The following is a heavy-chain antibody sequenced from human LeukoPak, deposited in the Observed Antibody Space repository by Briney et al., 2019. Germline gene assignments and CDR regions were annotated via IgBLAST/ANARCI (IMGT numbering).Heavy chain of an antibody. V-gene: IGHV3-13*01. Sequence: GGSLRRYCAASGFTFSSYHMHWVRQATGKGLEWVSAIGTAGNTYYPDSVKDRFTISRENAKNSLYLQMNSLRAGDTAVYYCARVGRGAYYGMDVWGKGTTVTVSS. CDR1: GFTFSSYH. CDR2: IGTAGNT. D-gene: IGHD3-10*01. J-gene: IGHJ6*04. CDR3: ARVGRGAYYGMDV.